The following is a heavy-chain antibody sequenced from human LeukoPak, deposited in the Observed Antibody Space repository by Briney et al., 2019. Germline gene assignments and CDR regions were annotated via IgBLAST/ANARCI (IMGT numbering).Heavy chain of an antibody. Sequence: PSETLSLTCTVSGDSISSYYCSWIRQPPGKGLEWIGYIYYTGSTNYNPSLKSRVTMSVDTSKIQFSMRLSSVTAADTAVYYCATTPRGFGVKYFQHWGQGTLVTVSS. CDR1: GDSISSYY. CDR2: IYYTGST. CDR3: ATTPRGFGVKYFQH. V-gene: IGHV4-59*01. J-gene: IGHJ1*01. D-gene: IGHD3-10*01.